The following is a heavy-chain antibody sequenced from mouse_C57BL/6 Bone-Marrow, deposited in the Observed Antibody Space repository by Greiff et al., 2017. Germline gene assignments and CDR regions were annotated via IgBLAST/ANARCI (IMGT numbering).Heavy chain of an antibody. CDR2: IHPNSGST. Sequence: QVQLQQPGAELVKPGASVKLSCKASGYTFTSYWMHWVKQRPGQGLEWIGMIHPNSGSTNYNEKFKSKATLTVDKSSSTAYMQLSSLTSEDSAVYYCARRRVQRGYFDVWGTGTTVTVSS. J-gene: IGHJ1*03. CDR3: ARRRVQRGYFDV. V-gene: IGHV1-64*01. D-gene: IGHD6-1*01. CDR1: GYTFTSYW.